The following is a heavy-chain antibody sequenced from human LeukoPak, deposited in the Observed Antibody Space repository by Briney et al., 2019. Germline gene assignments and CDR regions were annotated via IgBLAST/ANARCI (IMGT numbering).Heavy chain of an antibody. CDR2: INPNSGGT. V-gene: IGHV1-2*02. CDR1: GYTFTDYY. J-gene: IGHJ4*02. CDR3: AREGDSSGYYPYYFDY. D-gene: IGHD3-22*01. Sequence: ASVKVSCKASGYTFTDYYMHWVRQAPGQGLEWMGWINPNSGGTNYAQKLQGRVTMTTDTSTSTAYMELRSLRSDDTAVYYCAREGDSSGYYPYYFDYWGQGTLVTVSS.